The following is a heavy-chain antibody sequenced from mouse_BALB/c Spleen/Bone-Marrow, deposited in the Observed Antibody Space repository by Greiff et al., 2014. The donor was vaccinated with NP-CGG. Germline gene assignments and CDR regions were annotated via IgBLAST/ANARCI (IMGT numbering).Heavy chain of an antibody. CDR2: ISSGGST. CDR3: ARGYDGYYGFAY. Sequence: EVKLMESGGGLVKPGGFLKLSCAASGFTFSSYAMSWVRQTPEKRLEWVASISSGGSTYYPDSVKGRFTISRDNARNILYLQMSSLRSEDTAMYYCARGYDGYYGFAYWGQGTLVTVSA. CDR1: GFTFSSYA. D-gene: IGHD2-3*01. J-gene: IGHJ3*01. V-gene: IGHV5-6-5*01.